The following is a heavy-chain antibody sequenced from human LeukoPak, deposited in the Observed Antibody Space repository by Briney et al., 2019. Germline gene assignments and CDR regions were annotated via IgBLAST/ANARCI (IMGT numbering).Heavy chain of an antibody. CDR3: ARESSSSSTGAFDI. V-gene: IGHV3-13*01. CDR2: IGPAGDT. J-gene: IGHJ3*02. Sequence: PGGSLRLSCAASGFTFSNYEIHWVRQTPGKGLEWVSAIGPAGDTYYPGSVKGRFTVSRENAKNSLYLQMNSLRAGDTAVYYCARESSSSSTGAFDIWGQGTMVTVSS. D-gene: IGHD6-13*01. CDR1: GFTFSNYE.